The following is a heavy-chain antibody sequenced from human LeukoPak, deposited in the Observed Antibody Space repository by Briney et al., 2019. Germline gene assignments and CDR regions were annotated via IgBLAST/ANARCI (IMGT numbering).Heavy chain of an antibody. CDR3: ARGYSYGFDY. Sequence: PSETLSLTCTVSGGSISSSSYYWGWIRQPPGKGLEWIGNIYYSGSTYYNPSLKSRVTISVDTSKNQFSLKLSSVTAADTAVYYCARGYSYGFDYWGQGTLVTVSS. CDR2: IYYSGST. V-gene: IGHV4-39*07. CDR1: GGSISSSSYY. J-gene: IGHJ4*02. D-gene: IGHD5-18*01.